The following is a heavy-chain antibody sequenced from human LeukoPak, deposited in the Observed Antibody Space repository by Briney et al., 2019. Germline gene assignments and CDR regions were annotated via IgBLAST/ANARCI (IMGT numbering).Heavy chain of an antibody. J-gene: IGHJ3*02. D-gene: IGHD2-2*01. V-gene: IGHV4-4*07. CDR3: ARVSTRDVVSGALRVGYAFDI. Sequence: PSETLSLTCTVSGGSISSYYWSWIRQPAGKGLEWIGRIYTSGTTNCNPSLKGRVTISLDTSKNQFSLNLTSVTAADTAVYYCARVSTRDVVSGALRVGYAFDIWGQGTMVTVSS. CDR1: GGSISSYY. CDR2: IYTSGTT.